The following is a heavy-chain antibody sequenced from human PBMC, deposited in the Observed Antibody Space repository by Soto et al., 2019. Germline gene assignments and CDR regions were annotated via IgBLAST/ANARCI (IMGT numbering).Heavy chain of an antibody. CDR1: GFTFSNSW. J-gene: IGHJ4*02. Sequence: GGSLRLSCAASGFTFSNSWMHWVRQVSGKGLEWVSRINADGTSTGYADSVKGRFTISRDNAKNTLYLHVNSLRAEDTAVYYCVKVLARGVGVPRFYFDSWGQGALVTVSS. CDR3: VKVLARGVGVPRFYFDS. D-gene: IGHD2-2*01. CDR2: INADGTST. V-gene: IGHV3-74*01.